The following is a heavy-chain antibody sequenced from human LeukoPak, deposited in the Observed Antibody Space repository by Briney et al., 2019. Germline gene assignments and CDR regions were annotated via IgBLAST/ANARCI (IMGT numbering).Heavy chain of an antibody. CDR2: ISSSGSTI. CDR3: ATSAAGSGSYPDPFDI. CDR1: GFTFSSYE. J-gene: IGHJ3*02. V-gene: IGHV3-48*03. D-gene: IGHD3-10*01. Sequence: PGGSLRLSCAASGFTFSSYEMNWVRKAPGKGLEWVSYISSSGSTIYYADSVKGRITISRDNAKNSLYLQMNNLRAEDTAVYYCATSAAGSGSYPDPFDIWGQGTMVTVSS.